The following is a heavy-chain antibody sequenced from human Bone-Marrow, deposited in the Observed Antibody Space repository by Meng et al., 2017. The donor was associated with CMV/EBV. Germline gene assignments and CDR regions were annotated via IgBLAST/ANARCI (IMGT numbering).Heavy chain of an antibody. J-gene: IGHJ4*02. D-gene: IGHD3-16*01. CDR2: IIPILGIA. Sequence: SVKVSCKASGGTFSSYTISWVRQAPGQGLEWMGRIIPILGIANYAQKFQGRVTITADKSTSTAYMELSSLRAEDTAVYYCARGGLDYAWGSLDYWGQGTLVTVSS. CDR3: ARGGLDYAWGSLDY. CDR1: GGTFSSYT. V-gene: IGHV1-69*02.